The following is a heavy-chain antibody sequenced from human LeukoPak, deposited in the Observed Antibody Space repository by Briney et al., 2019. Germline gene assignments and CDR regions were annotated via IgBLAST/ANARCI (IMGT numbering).Heavy chain of an antibody. J-gene: IGHJ4*02. CDR2: ISYTGST. Sequence: SETLSLTCTASGGSISNYYWSWVRQPPGKGLEWIAYISYTGSTDYSPSLRSRITISVDTSRNRFSLKLSSVTAADTAVYYCARRGRAAGKYGGYDYYYFEYWGQGTLVTVSS. CDR3: ARRGRAAGKYGGYDYYYFEY. V-gene: IGHV4-59*08. CDR1: GGSISNYY. D-gene: IGHD5-12*01.